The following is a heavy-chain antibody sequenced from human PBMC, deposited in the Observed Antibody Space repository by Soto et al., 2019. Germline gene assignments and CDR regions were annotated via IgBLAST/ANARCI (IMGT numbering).Heavy chain of an antibody. J-gene: IGHJ6*02. CDR3: TTDAGSGSYFYYYYGMDV. D-gene: IGHD3-10*01. Sequence: EVQLVESGGGLVQPGGSLRLSCAASGFTFSNAWMNWVRQAPGKGLEWVGRIKSKTDGGTTDYAAPVKGRFTISTDDSKHTLYLPMNSLKTEDTAVYYCTTDAGSGSYFYYYYGMDVWGQGTTVTVSS. V-gene: IGHV3-15*07. CDR1: GFTFSNAW. CDR2: IKSKTDGGTT.